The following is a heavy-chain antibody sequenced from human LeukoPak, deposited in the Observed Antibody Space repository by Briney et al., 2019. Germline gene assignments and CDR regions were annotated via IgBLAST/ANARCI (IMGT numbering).Heavy chain of an antibody. CDR3: ATEPRRGAAARIDY. V-gene: IGHV1-24*01. D-gene: IGHD6-13*01. CDR2: FDPEDGET. J-gene: IGHJ4*02. Sequence: ASVKVSCKVSGYTLTELSMRWVRQAPGKGLEWMGGFDPEDGETIYAQKFQGRVTMTEDTSTDTAYMELSSLRSEDTAVYYCATEPRRGAAARIDYWGQGTLVTVSS. CDR1: GYTLTELS.